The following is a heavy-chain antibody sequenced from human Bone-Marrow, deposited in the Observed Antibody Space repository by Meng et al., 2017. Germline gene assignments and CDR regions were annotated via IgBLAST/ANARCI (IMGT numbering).Heavy chain of an antibody. V-gene: IGHV3-53*01. CDR3: ARGPTYYYDSSGYWDY. CDR1: GFTVSSNY. Sequence: GESLKISCAASGFTVSSNYMSWVRQAPGKGLEWVSVIYSGGSTYYADSVKGRFTISGDNSKNTLYLQMNSLRAEDTAVYYCARGPTYYYDSSGYWDYWGQGTLVTVSS. J-gene: IGHJ4*02. CDR2: IYSGGST. D-gene: IGHD3-22*01.